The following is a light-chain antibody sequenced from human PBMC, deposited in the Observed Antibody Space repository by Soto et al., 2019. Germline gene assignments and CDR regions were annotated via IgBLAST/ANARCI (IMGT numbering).Light chain of an antibody. V-gene: IGKV1-5*03. CDR3: QQYSDNWT. Sequence: DIQMTQSPSTLSAPVGDRVTITCRASQSISSWLAWYQQKPGTAPKLLIYKASTLQSGVPSRFSGGGSGTEFTLTIGSLQPDDSATYYCQQYSDNWTFGRGTKV. CDR2: KAS. J-gene: IGKJ1*01. CDR1: QSISSW.